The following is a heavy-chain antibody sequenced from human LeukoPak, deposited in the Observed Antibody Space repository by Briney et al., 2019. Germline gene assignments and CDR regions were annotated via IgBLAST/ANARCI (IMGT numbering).Heavy chain of an antibody. CDR2: IYYSGST. J-gene: IGHJ4*02. CDR3: ASLFTSYGSGSYGYFDC. Sequence: SETLSLTCTVSGGSISSYYWSWIRQPPGKGLEWIGYIYYSGSTNYNPSLKSRVTISVDTSKNQFSLKLSSVTAADTAVYYCASLFTSYGSGSYGYFDCWGQGTLVTVSS. CDR1: GGSISSYY. D-gene: IGHD3-10*01. V-gene: IGHV4-59*01.